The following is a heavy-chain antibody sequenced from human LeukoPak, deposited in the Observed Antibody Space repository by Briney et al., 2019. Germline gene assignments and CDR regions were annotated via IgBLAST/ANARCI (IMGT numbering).Heavy chain of an antibody. D-gene: IGHD3-22*01. CDR2: IYYSGST. Sequence: KPSETLSLTCTVSGGSISSYYWSWFRQPPGKGLEWIGYIYYSGSTNYNPSLKSRVTISVDTSKNQFSLKLSSVTAADTAVYYCAGEHSGGYRFDYWGQGTLVTVSS. CDR3: AGEHSGGYRFDY. J-gene: IGHJ4*02. CDR1: GGSISSYY. V-gene: IGHV4-59*01.